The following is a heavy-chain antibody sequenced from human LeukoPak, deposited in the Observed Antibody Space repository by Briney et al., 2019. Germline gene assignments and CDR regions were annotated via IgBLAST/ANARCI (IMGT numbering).Heavy chain of an antibody. V-gene: IGHV1-69*05. CDR1: GGAFSSYA. Sequence: SVKVSCKASGGAFSSYAISWVRQAPGQGLEWMGRIIPIFGTANYAQKFQGRVTITTDESTSTAYMELSSLRSEDTAVYYCASSGGSGYWFDPWGQGTLVTVSS. CDR2: IIPIFGTA. CDR3: ASSGGSGYWFDP. D-gene: IGHD2-15*01. J-gene: IGHJ5*02.